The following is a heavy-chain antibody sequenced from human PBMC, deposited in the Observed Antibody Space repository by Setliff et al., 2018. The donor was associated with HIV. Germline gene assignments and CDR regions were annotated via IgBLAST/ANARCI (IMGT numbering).Heavy chain of an antibody. J-gene: IGHJ4*02. CDR2: LNPNGGST. D-gene: IGHD3-16*02. Sequence: AASVKVSCKTSGYAFTYYYIHWVRQAPGQGLEWLGTLNPNGGSTTYAQKFQGRVTMTRDTSTSTVYMELRSLRSEDTAVYYCARVQTVIPPSFDHWGQGTLVTV. CDR1: GYAFTYYY. V-gene: IGHV1-46*01. CDR3: ARVQTVIPPSFDH.